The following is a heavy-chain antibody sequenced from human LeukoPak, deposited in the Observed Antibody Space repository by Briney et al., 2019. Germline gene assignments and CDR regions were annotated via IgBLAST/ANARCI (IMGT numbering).Heavy chain of an antibody. CDR3: ARGDYDFWSGSRFDP. D-gene: IGHD3-3*01. CDR1: GGSISSYY. CDR2: IYYSGST. Sequence: SETLSLTRTVSGGSISSYYWSWIRQPPGKGLAWMGYIYYSGSTDYNPSLKSRVTISVDTSKNQFSLKLSSVTAADTAVYYCARGDYDFWSGSRFDPWGQGTLVTVSS. V-gene: IGHV4-59*01. J-gene: IGHJ5*02.